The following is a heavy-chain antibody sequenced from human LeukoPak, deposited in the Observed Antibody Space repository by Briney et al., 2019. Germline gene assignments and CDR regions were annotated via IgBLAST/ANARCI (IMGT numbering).Heavy chain of an antibody. CDR3: ARGASTVTGYFDY. J-gene: IGHJ4*02. D-gene: IGHD4-17*01. Sequence: PSETLSLTCTVSGASISSYNCWGWVGPSPGTVLEWIGEMYRSGITNYSPSLKSRVTISVDKSKNQFSLKLNSVTAADTAVYYCARGASTVTGYFDYWGQGTLVTVSS. V-gene: IGHV4-4*02. CDR1: GASISSYNC. CDR2: MYRSGIT.